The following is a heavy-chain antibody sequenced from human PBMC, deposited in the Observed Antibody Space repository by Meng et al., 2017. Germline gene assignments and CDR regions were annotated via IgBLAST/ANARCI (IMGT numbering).Heavy chain of an antibody. V-gene: IGHV3-74*01. CDR2: INSDGSST. D-gene: IGHD3-22*01. Sequence: GESLKISCAASGFTFSSYWMHWVRQAPGKGLVWVSRINSDGSSTSYADSVKGRFTIYRDNAKNTLYLQMNSLRAEDTAVYYCARVWYYYDSSGYYYPVDYFDYWGQGTLVTVSS. CDR3: ARVWYYYDSSGYYYPVDYFDY. CDR1: GFTFSSYW. J-gene: IGHJ4*02.